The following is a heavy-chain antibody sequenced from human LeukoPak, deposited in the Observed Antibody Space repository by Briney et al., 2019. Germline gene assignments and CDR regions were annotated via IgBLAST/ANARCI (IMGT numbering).Heavy chain of an antibody. V-gene: IGHV3-15*01. CDR3: TTRRQDGW. J-gene: IGHJ4*02. CDR1: GFTFSDAW. D-gene: IGHD2-15*01. Sequence: PGGSLRLSCVGSGFTFSDAWMSWVSQAPGKGLEWVGRIKSKSDGGTIDYAAPVKGRFTISRDDSRNTLYLQMNSLKTEDTAVYYCTTRRQDGWWGQGTLVTVS. CDR2: IKSKSDGGTI.